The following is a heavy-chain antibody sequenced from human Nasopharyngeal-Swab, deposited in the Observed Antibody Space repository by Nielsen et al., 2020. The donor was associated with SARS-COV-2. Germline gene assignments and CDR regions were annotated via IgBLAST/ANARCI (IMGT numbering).Heavy chain of an antibody. D-gene: IGHD4-17*01. J-gene: IGHJ4*02. CDR2: ISYSGNT. V-gene: IGHV4-31*03. CDR3: ARAATVNHFDY. CDR1: GGSISSGGYY. Sequence: SETLSLTCTVSGGSISSGGYYWSWIRQHPGKGLEWIGYISYSGNTYFNPSLKSRVTISLDTSKNQFSLKLSSVTAADTAVYYCARAATVNHFDYWGQGTLVTVSS.